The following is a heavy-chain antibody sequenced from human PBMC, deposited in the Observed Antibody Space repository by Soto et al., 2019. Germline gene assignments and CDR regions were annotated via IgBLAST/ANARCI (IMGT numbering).Heavy chain of an antibody. CDR3: ARVRLPMTTNDGFDH. V-gene: IGHV3-30-3*01. CDR1: GFIFSDYA. D-gene: IGHD1-1*01. Sequence: QVQLVESGGGVDQPGRSLTVSCVGSGFIFSDYALHWVRQPPGKGLEWVAAISYDGNSQYYADSVKGRFTVSRDASRHTIYMQMNSLRLEDTAVYYCARVRLPMTTNDGFDHWGQGTLVTVSS. CDR2: ISYDGNSQ. J-gene: IGHJ4*02.